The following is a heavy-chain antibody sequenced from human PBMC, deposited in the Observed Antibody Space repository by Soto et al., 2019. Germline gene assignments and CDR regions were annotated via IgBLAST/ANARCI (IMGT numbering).Heavy chain of an antibody. CDR1: GFTFNSYA. J-gene: IGHJ4*02. CDR3: AKDRHYGSGTYSASYLEY. D-gene: IGHD3-10*01. V-gene: IGHV3-23*01. CDR2: ISGSGGTT. Sequence: EVQLLESGGGLVQPGGSLRLSCGGSGFTFNSYAMTWVRQAPGKGLEWVSAISGSGGTTYYANSVKGRFTISRDQSKDTLYMQMNSLRAEDTAIYYCAKDRHYGSGTYSASYLEYWGQGTLVTVSS.